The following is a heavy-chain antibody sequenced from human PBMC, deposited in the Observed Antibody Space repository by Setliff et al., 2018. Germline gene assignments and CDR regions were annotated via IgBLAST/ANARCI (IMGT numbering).Heavy chain of an antibody. Sequence: ASVKVSCKASGGTFSSYVISWVREAPGQGLVWMGGINPASGSTTYAQNFQGRLTVTTDTSTSTAYMELSSLRFDDTAVYYCARGNPAERYEYWGQGTPVTVSS. D-gene: IGHD5-12*01. CDR3: ARGNPAERYEY. CDR1: GGTFSSYV. CDR2: INPASGST. J-gene: IGHJ1*01. V-gene: IGHV1-18*01.